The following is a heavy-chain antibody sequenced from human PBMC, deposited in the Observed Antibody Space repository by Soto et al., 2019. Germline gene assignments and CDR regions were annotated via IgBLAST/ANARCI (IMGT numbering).Heavy chain of an antibody. CDR3: AAHPHDFWSGYYPSAFDI. J-gene: IGHJ3*02. Sequence: SETLSLTCTVSGGSISSSSYYWGWIRQPPGKGLEWIGSIYYSGSTYYNPSLKSRVTISVDTSKNQFSLKLSSVTAADTAVYYCAAHPHDFWSGYYPSAFDIWGQGTMVTVSS. D-gene: IGHD3-3*01. CDR1: GGSISSSSYY. CDR2: IYYSGST. V-gene: IGHV4-39*01.